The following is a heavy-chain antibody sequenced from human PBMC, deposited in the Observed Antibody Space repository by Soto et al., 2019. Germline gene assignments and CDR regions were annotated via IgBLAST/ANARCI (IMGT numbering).Heavy chain of an antibody. CDR3: GGGFGELLHDAFDI. V-gene: IGHV3-30-3*01. D-gene: IGHD3-10*01. Sequence: VQLVESGGGVVQPGRSLRLSCAASGFTFSSYAMHWVRQAPGKGLEWVAVILYDGSNKYYADSVKGRFTISRDNSKNTLYLQMNSLRAEDTAVYYCGGGFGELLHDAFDIWGQGTMVTVSS. CDR1: GFTFSSYA. J-gene: IGHJ3*02. CDR2: ILYDGSNK.